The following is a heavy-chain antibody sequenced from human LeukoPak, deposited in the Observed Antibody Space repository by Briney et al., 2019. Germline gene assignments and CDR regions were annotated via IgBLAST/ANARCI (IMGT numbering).Heavy chain of an antibody. CDR1: GFTFSSYV. CDR2: IIGGGGT. CDR3: AKRVMVRGVIGLDY. Sequence: GGSLRLSCAASGFTFSSYVMSWVRQAPGKGLEWVSSIIGGGGTYYADSVKGRFTIPRDNSKNTLYLQMNSLRAEDTAVYYCAKRVMVRGVIGLDYWGQGTLVTVSS. V-gene: IGHV3-23*01. J-gene: IGHJ4*02. D-gene: IGHD3-10*01.